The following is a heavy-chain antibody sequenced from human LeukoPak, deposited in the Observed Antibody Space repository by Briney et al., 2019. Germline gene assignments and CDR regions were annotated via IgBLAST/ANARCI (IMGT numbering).Heavy chain of an antibody. D-gene: IGHD3-10*01. V-gene: IGHV3-7*01. CDR1: GFTFSSFW. CDR3: ARDPPPYYYGSGSYF. CDR2: IKQDGSEK. Sequence: GGSLRLSCEASGFTFSSFWMSWVRQAPGKGLEWVANIKQDGSEKYYVDSVKGRFTISRDNAKNSLYLQMNSLRDEDTAVYYCARDPPPYYYGSGSYFWGQGTLVTVSS. J-gene: IGHJ4*02.